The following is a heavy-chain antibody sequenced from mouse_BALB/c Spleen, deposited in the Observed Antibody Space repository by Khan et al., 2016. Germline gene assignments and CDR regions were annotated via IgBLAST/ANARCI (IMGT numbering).Heavy chain of an antibody. Sequence: QVQLQQSGAELVRPGTSVKVSCKASGYAFTNYLIEWVKQRPGQGLEWIGVINPGSGGTNYNEKFKGKATLTADKSSSTAYMQLSSLTSDDSAVYFCARSLTTATYYFDYWGQGTTLTVSS. CDR1: GYAFTNYL. CDR3: ARSLTTATYYFDY. J-gene: IGHJ2*01. V-gene: IGHV1-54*01. D-gene: IGHD1-2*01. CDR2: INPGSGGT.